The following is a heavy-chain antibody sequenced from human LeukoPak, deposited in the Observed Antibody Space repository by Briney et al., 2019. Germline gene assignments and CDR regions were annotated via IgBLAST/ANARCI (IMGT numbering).Heavy chain of an antibody. CDR1: GFTFSSAW. CDR2: IIQIKNGGTT. J-gene: IGHJ4*02. D-gene: IGHD2/OR15-2a*01. CDR3: ATGFTSTSHDGY. V-gene: IGHV3-15*01. Sequence: NPGGSLRLSCAASGFTFSSAWMTWVRQTPGKGLEWVGRIIQIKNGGTTDYAAPVKDRFTISRDDSINTLYLQMNSLKTEDTAVYYCATGFTSTSHDGYWGQGTLVTVSS.